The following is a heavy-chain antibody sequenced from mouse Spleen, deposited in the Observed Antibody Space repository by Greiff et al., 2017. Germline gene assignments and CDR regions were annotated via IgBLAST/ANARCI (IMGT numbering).Heavy chain of an antibody. Sequence: EVQGVESGPELVKPGASVKISCKASGYSFTDYNMNWVKQSNGKSLEWIGVINPNYGTTSYNQKFKGKATLTVDQSSSTAYMQLNSLTSEDSAVYYCARGHYYGSSHWYFDVWGAGTTVTVSS. CDR1: GYSFTDYN. V-gene: IGHV1-39*01. D-gene: IGHD1-1*01. CDR2: INPNYGTT. J-gene: IGHJ1*01. CDR3: ARGHYYGSSHWYFDV.